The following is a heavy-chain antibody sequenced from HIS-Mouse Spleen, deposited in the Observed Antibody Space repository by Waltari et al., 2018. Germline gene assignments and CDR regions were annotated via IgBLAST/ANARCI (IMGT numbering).Heavy chain of an antibody. Sequence: QLQLQESGPGLGKPSETLSLTGTVSGGSISSSRYFWLWLRPHPGKGLEWTGSIYYSGSTYDNPSRKSRVTISVDTSKNQFSLKLSSVTAADTAVYYCAREIPYSSSWYDWYFDLWGRGTLVTVSS. D-gene: IGHD6-13*01. CDR2: IYYSGST. CDR1: GGSISSSRYF. CDR3: AREIPYSSSWYDWYFDL. J-gene: IGHJ2*01. V-gene: IGHV4-39*07.